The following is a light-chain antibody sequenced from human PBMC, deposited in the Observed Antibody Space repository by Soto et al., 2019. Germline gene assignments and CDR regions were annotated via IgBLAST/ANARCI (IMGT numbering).Light chain of an antibody. J-gene: IGKJ5*01. Sequence: ELVLTQSPGTLSLSPGYTATPSCTASRSVSSNYLAWYQQRPGQAPRLLINRASNRATGIPDRFTGSGSGTEFTLTSSSLQSEDFAMYYCQQYHWAPDTFGQGTRLDIK. CDR2: RAS. V-gene: IGKV3-20*01. CDR3: QQYHWAPDT. CDR1: RSVSSNY.